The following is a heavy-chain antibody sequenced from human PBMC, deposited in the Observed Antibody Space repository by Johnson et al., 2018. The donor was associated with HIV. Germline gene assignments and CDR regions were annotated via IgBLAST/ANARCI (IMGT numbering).Heavy chain of an antibody. CDR3: ARERATLFFRASGAAFNV. CDR1: GFVVNDNY. J-gene: IGHJ3*01. CDR2: IYSDGRT. D-gene: IGHD3-3*01. Sequence: MQLVESGGGVVQPGRSMRLSCAASGFVVNDNYMTWVRQAPGKGLEWVSVIYSDGRTYYADTVRGRFSISRDNSKNMVHLQVSRLRVEDTAVYYCARERATLFFRASGAAFNVWGQGTMVTVSS. V-gene: IGHV3-66*01.